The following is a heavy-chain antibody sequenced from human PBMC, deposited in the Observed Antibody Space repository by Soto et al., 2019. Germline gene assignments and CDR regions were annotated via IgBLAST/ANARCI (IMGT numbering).Heavy chain of an antibody. V-gene: IGHV4-30-4*01. CDR2: IYYSGST. Sequence: SETLSLTCTVSGGSISSGDYYWSWIRQPPGKGLEWLGYIYYSGSTYYNPSHKSRVTISVDTSKNQFSLKLSSVTAADTAVYYCARVHGWSGELFQGWFDPWGQGTLVTVSS. CDR3: ARVHGWSGELFQGWFDP. CDR1: GGSISSGDYY. J-gene: IGHJ5*02. D-gene: IGHD3-10*01.